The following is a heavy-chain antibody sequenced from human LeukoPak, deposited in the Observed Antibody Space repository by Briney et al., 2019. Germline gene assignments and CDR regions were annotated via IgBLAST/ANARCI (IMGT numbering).Heavy chain of an antibody. J-gene: IGHJ1*01. V-gene: IGHV3-23*01. CDR1: GFTFSSYA. Sequence: PGGSLRLSCAASGFTFSSYAMSRVRQAPGKGLEWVSAISGSGGSTYYADSVKGRFTISRDNSKNTLYLQMNSLRAEDTAVYYCAKDPEDCSGGSCYSEYFQHWGQGTLVTVSS. D-gene: IGHD2-15*01. CDR2: ISGSGGST. CDR3: AKDPEDCSGGSCYSEYFQH.